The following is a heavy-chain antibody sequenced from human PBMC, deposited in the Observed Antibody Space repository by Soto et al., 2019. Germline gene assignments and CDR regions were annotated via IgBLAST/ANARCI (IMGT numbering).Heavy chain of an antibody. J-gene: IGHJ4*02. CDR1: GYPFTDYF. D-gene: IGHD2-21*02. Sequence: ASVKVSCKTSGYPFTDYFIHWVRQAPGQGLEWMGIISLYHHSTSYAQKFQGRLTVTADTSTTTVYMDLSSLTSEDSAVYWCARELYSCGGDCPYYMDYWGQGTLVTVS. V-gene: IGHV1-46*01. CDR2: ISLYHHST. CDR3: ARELYSCGGDCPYYMDY.